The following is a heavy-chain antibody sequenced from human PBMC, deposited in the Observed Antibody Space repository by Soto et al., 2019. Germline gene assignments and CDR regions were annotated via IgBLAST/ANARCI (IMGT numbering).Heavy chain of an antibody. CDR3: ARGQRFSDWFDP. CDR1: GVAIGSHY. Sequence: TLSLTCTISGVAIGSHYWTWIRQPAGKGLEWIGRIYGSGSTKYNPSLQSRVTMSLDTSKNQFSLRLESVTAADTAVYYCARGQRFSDWFDPWGQGTLVTRLL. V-gene: IGHV4-4*07. CDR2: IYGSGST. D-gene: IGHD3-3*01. J-gene: IGHJ5*02.